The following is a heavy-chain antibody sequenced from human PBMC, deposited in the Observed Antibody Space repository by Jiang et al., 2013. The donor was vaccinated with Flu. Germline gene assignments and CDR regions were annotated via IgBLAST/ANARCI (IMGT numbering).Heavy chain of an antibody. Sequence: KPTQTLTLTCTFSGFSLSTSGVGVGWIRQPPGKALEWLALIYWNDDKRYSPSLKSRLTITKDTSKNQVVLTMTNMDPVDTATYYCAHLRQDIVLMVYAIPNYFDYWGQGTLVTVSS. V-gene: IGHV2-5*01. CDR1: GFSLSTSGVG. CDR3: AHLRQDIVLMVYAIPNYFDY. J-gene: IGHJ4*02. CDR2: IYWNDDK. D-gene: IGHD2-8*01.